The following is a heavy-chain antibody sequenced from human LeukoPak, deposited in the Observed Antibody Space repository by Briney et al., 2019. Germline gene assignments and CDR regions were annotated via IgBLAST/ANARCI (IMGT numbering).Heavy chain of an antibody. D-gene: IGHD2-2*02. CDR2: ISGSGGST. V-gene: IGHV3-23*01. CDR3: AKDEKAIVVVPAAISFYFDY. J-gene: IGHJ4*02. CDR1: GFTFSSYA. Sequence: GGSLRLSCAASGFTFSSYAMSWVRQTPGKGLEWVSAISGSGGSTYYADSVKGRFTISRDNSKNTLYLQMNSLRAEDTAVYYCAKDEKAIVVVPAAISFYFDYWGQGTLVTVSS.